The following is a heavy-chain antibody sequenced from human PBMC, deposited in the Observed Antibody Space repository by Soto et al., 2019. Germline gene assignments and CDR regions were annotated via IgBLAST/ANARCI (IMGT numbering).Heavy chain of an antibody. CDR1: GGTFSSYA. V-gene: IGHV1-69*06. J-gene: IGHJ4*02. CDR2: IIPIFGTA. Sequence: GASVKVSCKASGGTFSSYAISWVRQAPGQGLEWMGGIIPIFGTANYAQKFQGRVTITADKSTSTAYMELSSLRSEDTAVYYCARGPPDTAMVTVDYWGQGTLVTVSS. D-gene: IGHD5-18*01. CDR3: ARGPPDTAMVTVDY.